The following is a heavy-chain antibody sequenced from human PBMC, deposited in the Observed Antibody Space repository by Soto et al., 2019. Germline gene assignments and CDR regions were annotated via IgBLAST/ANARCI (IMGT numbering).Heavy chain of an antibody. J-gene: IGHJ6*02. CDR2: LSYDGSNK. CDR1: GFNFSSHG. D-gene: IGHD3-10*01. CDR3: AKVVGRFGEWGPNKDYYYYGMDV. V-gene: IGHV3-30*18. Sequence: GRSLRLSCAASGFNFSSHGMHWVRQAPGKGLEWVAVLSYDGSNKYYADSVKGRFTISRDNSKNTLYLQMNSLRAEDTAVYYCAKVVGRFGEWGPNKDYYYYGMDVWGQGTTVTVSS.